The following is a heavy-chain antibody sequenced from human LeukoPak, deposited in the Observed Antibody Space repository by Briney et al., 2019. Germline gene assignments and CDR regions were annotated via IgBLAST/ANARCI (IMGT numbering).Heavy chain of an antibody. CDR1: GFTFDKYP. D-gene: IGHD1-26*01. CDR2: VTENGGTT. CDR3: TQDYMGSYLA. V-gene: IGHV3-43*02. Sequence: EGSLRLSCAASGFTFDKYPMHWVRQPPGKGLEWVALVTENGGTTFYAGSVKGRFTISRDNSKNSVYLQVNSLISEDTALYYCTQDYMGSYLAWGQGTLVTVSS. J-gene: IGHJ5*02.